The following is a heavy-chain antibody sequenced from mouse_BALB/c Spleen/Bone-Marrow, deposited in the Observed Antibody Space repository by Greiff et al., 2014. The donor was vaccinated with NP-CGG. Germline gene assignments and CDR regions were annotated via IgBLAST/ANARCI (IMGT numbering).Heavy chain of an antibody. Sequence: EVQLVESGGGLVQPGGSRKLSCAASGFTFSSFGMHWVRQAPEKGLEWVAYISSGSSTIFYADTVKGRFTVSRDNPKNTLFLQMTSLGSEDTAMYYCTRGGNWDDFDYWGQGTTLTVSS. CDR1: GFTFSSFG. D-gene: IGHD4-1*01. J-gene: IGHJ2*01. CDR2: ISSGSSTI. CDR3: TRGGNWDDFDY. V-gene: IGHV5-17*02.